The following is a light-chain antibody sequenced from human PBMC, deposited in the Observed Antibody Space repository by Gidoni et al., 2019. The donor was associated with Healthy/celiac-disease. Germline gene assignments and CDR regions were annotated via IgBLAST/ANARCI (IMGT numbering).Light chain of an antibody. CDR3: AAWDDSLNGWV. CDR2: SNN. CDR1: SPNIGSHT. Sequence: QSVLTQPPSASGTPGQRVTITCSGSSPNIGSHTVNWYQQLPGTPPKLLIYSNNQRPSGVPDRFSGSKSGTSASLAISGLQSEDEADYYCAAWDDSLNGWVFGRGTKLTVL. V-gene: IGLV1-44*01. J-gene: IGLJ3*02.